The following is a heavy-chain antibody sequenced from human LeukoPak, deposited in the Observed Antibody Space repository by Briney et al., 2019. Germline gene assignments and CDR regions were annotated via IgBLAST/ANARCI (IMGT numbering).Heavy chain of an antibody. D-gene: IGHD3-22*01. CDR2: INPNTGTT. CDR1: GYTFTDYY. CDR3: ARVSSSGGYYSYDTFNI. V-gene: IGHV1-2*06. Sequence: ASVKVSCKASGYTFTDYYMHWVRQAPGQGLEWMGRINPNTGTTNYAQKFQGRVTMTRDTSINTAYMELSSLRSDDTAVFYCARVSSSGGYYSYDTFNIWGQGTMVTVSS. J-gene: IGHJ3*02.